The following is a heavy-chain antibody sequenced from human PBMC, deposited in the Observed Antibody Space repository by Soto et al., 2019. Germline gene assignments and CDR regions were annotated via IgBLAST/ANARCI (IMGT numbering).Heavy chain of an antibody. Sequence: SVKVSCKASGGTFSSYAISWVRQAPGQGLEWMGGIIPIFGTANYAQKFQGRVTITADESTSTAYMELSSLRSEDTAVYYCARSRYSSSSPFYWFDPWGQGTLVTVSS. CDR3: ARSRYSSSSPFYWFDP. CDR2: IIPIFGTA. J-gene: IGHJ5*02. CDR1: GGTFSSYA. D-gene: IGHD6-6*01. V-gene: IGHV1-69*13.